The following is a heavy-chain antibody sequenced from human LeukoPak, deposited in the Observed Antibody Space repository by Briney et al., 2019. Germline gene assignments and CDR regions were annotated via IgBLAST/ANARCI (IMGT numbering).Heavy chain of an antibody. CDR3: ALCNETRDWFDP. CDR2: ISWNSGSI. J-gene: IGHJ5*02. CDR1: GFTLDDYA. V-gene: IGHV3-9*01. Sequence: GRSLRLSCAASGFTLDDYAMHWVRQAPGKGLEWVSGISWNSGSIGYADSVKGRFTISRDNAKNSLYLQMNSLRAEDTALYYCALCNETRDWFDPWGQGTLVTVSS.